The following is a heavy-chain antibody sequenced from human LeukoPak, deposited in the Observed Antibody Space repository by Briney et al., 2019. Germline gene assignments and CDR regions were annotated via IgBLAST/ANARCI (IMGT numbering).Heavy chain of an antibody. J-gene: IGHJ4*02. CDR3: ARRPHSSSWRFDY. Sequence: GESLKISCKGSGYRFTSYWIGWVRQMPGKGLEWMGIIYPGDSDTRYSPSFQGQVTISVDKSISTAYLQWSSLKASDSALYYCARRPHSSSWRFDYWGQGTLVTVSS. V-gene: IGHV5-51*01. CDR2: IYPGDSDT. D-gene: IGHD6-13*01. CDR1: GYRFTSYW.